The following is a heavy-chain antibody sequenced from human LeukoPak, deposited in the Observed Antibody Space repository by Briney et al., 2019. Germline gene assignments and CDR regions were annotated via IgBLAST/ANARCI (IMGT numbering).Heavy chain of an antibody. CDR2: IRSSSTVT. D-gene: IGHD2-21*02. Sequence: QPGGSLRLSCAASGFTFSDYAMTWVRQPPGKGLEWVSLIRSSSTVTYFADSVKGRFTVSRDNSKNTLYLQMNSLRAEDTAVYYCAKSLDYDGGDLWALPHYWGQGTLVTASS. V-gene: IGHV3-23*01. CDR3: AKSLDYDGGDLWALPHY. J-gene: IGHJ4*02. CDR1: GFTFSDYA.